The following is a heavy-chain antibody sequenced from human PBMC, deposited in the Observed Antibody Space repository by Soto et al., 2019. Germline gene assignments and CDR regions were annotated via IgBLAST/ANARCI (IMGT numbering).Heavy chain of an antibody. CDR3: ARDVSRRGYSSSPSDY. CDR2: ISAYNGNT. J-gene: IGHJ4*02. Sequence: GASVKVSCKASGYTFTSYGISWVRQAPGQGLEWMGWISAYNGNTNYAQKLQGRVTMTTDTSTSTAYMELRSLRSDDTAVYYCARDVSRRGYSSSPSDYWGQGTLVTVSS. V-gene: IGHV1-18*04. CDR1: GYTFTSYG. D-gene: IGHD6-13*01.